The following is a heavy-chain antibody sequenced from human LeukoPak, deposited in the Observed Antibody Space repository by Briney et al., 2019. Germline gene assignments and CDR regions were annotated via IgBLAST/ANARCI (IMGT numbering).Heavy chain of an antibody. CDR2: INHSGST. D-gene: IGHD3-22*01. J-gene: IGHJ2*01. CDR3: AREARYYDSSGYNWYFDL. Sequence: PSEILSLTCAVYGGSFSGYYWSWIRQPPGKGLEWIGEINHSGSTNYNPSLKSRVTISVDTSKNQFSLKLSSVTAADTAVYYCAREARYYDSSGYNWYFDLWGRGTLVTVSS. V-gene: IGHV4-34*01. CDR1: GGSFSGYY.